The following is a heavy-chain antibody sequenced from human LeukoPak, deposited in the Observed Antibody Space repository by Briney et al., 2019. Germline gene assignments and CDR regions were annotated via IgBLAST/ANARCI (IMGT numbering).Heavy chain of an antibody. Sequence: PGGSLRLSCAASGFTFSSYAMSWVRQAPGKGLEWVSCISGSGDNTYYADSVKGRFTISRDNSKNTLYVQVNSLGTEDTAAYYCAKGSSSDSSGSFYLDYWGQGTLVTASS. J-gene: IGHJ4*02. D-gene: IGHD3-22*01. CDR3: AKGSSSDSSGSFYLDY. CDR2: ISGSGDNT. V-gene: IGHV3-23*01. CDR1: GFTFSSYA.